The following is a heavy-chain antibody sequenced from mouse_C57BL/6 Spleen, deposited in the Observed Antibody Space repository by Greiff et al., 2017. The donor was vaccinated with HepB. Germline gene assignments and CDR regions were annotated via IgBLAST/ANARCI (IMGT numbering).Heavy chain of an antibody. CDR3: ARGRRGSSVFDY. V-gene: IGHV1-69*01. Sequence: QVQLQQPGAELVMPGASVKLSCKASGYTFTSYWMHWVKQRPGQGLEWIGEIDPSDSYTNYNQKFKGKSTLTVDKSSSTAYMQLSSLTSEDSAVYYCARGRRGSSVFDYWGQGTTLTVSS. CDR2: IDPSDSYT. D-gene: IGHD1-3*01. J-gene: IGHJ2*01. CDR1: GYTFTSYW.